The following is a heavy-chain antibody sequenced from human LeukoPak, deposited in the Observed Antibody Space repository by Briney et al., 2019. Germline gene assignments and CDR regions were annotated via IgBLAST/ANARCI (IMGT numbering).Heavy chain of an antibody. Sequence: GGSLRLSCAASGFTFSNYAMSWVRQAPGKGLEWVSAISGTGGTTYYADSVKGRFTISRDNAKNTLYLQMDSLRAEDTGVYYCARSDQADDYWGQGTLVTVSS. CDR2: ISGTGGTT. D-gene: IGHD2-2*01. J-gene: IGHJ4*02. V-gene: IGHV3-23*01. CDR3: ARSDQADDY. CDR1: GFTFSNYA.